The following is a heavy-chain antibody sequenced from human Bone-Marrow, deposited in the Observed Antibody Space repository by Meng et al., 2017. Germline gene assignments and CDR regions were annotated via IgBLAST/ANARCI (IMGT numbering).Heavy chain of an antibody. D-gene: IGHD3-16*02. Sequence: SETLSLTCTVSGGSISSYYWSWIRQPAGKGLEWIGRIYTSGSTNYNPSLKSRVTMSVDTSKNQFSLKLSSVTAADTAVYYCAGGGDYYDYVWGSYRYNDYWGQGTRVTVSS. V-gene: IGHV4-4*07. CDR3: AGGGDYYDYVWGSYRYNDY. CDR1: GGSISSYY. J-gene: IGHJ4*02. CDR2: IYTSGST.